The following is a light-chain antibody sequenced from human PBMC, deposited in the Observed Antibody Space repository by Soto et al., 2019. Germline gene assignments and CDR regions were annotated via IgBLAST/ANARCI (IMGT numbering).Light chain of an antibody. V-gene: IGKV3-20*01. CDR2: GSS. Sequence: EIVLTQSPGTLSLSPGDRATLSCRASESISTRSLAWYQQKPGQAPRLLMYGSSNRAPGIPYRFSGSGSGTDFTLTISRLQPEDFAVFHCQQYGRSPTFGQGTKVEIK. CDR3: QQYGRSPT. J-gene: IGKJ1*01. CDR1: ESISTRS.